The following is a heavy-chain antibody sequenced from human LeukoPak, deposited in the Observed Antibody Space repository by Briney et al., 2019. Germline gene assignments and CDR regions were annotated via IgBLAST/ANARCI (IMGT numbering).Heavy chain of an antibody. CDR2: ISSNGGST. D-gene: IGHD2-15*01. V-gene: IGHV3-64D*06. CDR1: GFTFSSYA. CDR3: VKGSGG. J-gene: IGHJ4*02. Sequence: PGGSLRLSCSASGFTFSSYAMHWVRQAPGKGLEYASAISSNGGSTYYADSVKGRFTISRDNSKNTLYLQMSSLRAEDTAVYYCVKGSGGWGQGTLVTVSS.